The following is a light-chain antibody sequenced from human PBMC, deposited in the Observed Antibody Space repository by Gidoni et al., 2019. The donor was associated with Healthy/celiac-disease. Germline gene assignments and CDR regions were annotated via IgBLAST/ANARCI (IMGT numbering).Light chain of an antibody. CDR1: QSVSSY. V-gene: IGKV3-11*01. J-gene: IGKJ2*01. CDR3: QQRSNWPPYT. CDR2: DAS. Sequence: VLTQSPATLSLSPGERATLSCRASQSVSSYLAWYQQKPGQAPRLLIYDASNRATGIPARFSGSGSGTDFTLTISSLEPEDFAVYYCQQRSNWPPYTFGQGTKLEIK.